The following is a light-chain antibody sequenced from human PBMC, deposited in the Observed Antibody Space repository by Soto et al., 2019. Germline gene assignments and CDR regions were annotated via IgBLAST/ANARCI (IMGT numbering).Light chain of an antibody. CDR2: VNSDGSH. J-gene: IGLJ3*02. CDR1: SGHSDRA. Sequence: QPVLTQPPSASASLGASVKLTCTLSSGHSDRAIAWHQQQPEKGPRYLMKVNSDGSHFKGDGIPDRFSGSSSGAERYLIISTLQPEDEADYHCQTWGTDRGVFGAGTKLTVL. CDR3: QTWGTDRGV. V-gene: IGLV4-69*02.